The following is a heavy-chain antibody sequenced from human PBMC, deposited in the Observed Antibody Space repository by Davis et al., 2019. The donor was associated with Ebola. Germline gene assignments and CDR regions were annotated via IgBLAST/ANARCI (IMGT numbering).Heavy chain of an antibody. Sequence: GESLKISCAASGFTFSSYAMSWVRQAPGKGLEWVSTISGSGGSTYYADSVKGRFTISRDNAKNSLYLQMNSLRAEDTAVYYCARDFYVAAAGIHYWGQGTLVTVSS. J-gene: IGHJ4*02. CDR2: ISGSGGST. CDR3: ARDFYVAAAGIHY. D-gene: IGHD6-13*01. CDR1: GFTFSSYA. V-gene: IGHV3-23*01.